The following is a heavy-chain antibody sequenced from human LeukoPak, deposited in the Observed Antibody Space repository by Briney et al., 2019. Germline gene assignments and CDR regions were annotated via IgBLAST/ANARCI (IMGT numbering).Heavy chain of an antibody. CDR1: GGTFSSYA. CDR3: ARENGYYYGSGSYYNYGMDV. V-gene: IGHV1-69*13. CDR2: TIPIFGTA. Sequence: SVKVSCKASGGTFSSYAISWVRQAPGQGLEWMGGTIPIFGTANYAQKFQGRVTITADESTSTAYMELSSLRSEDTAVYYCARENGYYYGSGSYYNYGMDVWGQGTTVTDSS. D-gene: IGHD3-10*01. J-gene: IGHJ6*02.